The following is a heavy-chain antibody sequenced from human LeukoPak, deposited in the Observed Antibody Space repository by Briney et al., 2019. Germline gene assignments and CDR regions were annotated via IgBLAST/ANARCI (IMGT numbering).Heavy chain of an antibody. J-gene: IGHJ6*02. CDR3: AKDRAVPAAKDDYYHGMDV. CDR2: ISWDSGSI. D-gene: IGHD2-2*01. CDR1: GFTFDDYA. Sequence: GRSLRLSCAASGFTFDDYAMHWVRQAPGEGLEWVSGISWDSGSIGYADSVKGRFTISRDNAKNSLYLQMNSLRAEDTALYYCAKDRAVPAAKDDYYHGMDVWGQGTTVTVSS. V-gene: IGHV3-9*01.